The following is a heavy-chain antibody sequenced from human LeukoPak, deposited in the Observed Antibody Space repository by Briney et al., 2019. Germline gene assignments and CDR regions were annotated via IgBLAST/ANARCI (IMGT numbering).Heavy chain of an antibody. Sequence: GGSLRLSCTASGFTFSTHWMTWVRQPPGKGLEWVANIKEDGSVKYYVDSVKGRFTIPRDNTKNALYLQMNSLRADDTAVYFCARDSTWQLDYWGQGTLITVSS. CDR1: GFTFSTHW. CDR3: ARDSTWQLDY. D-gene: IGHD5-12*01. V-gene: IGHV3-7*03. CDR2: IKEDGSVK. J-gene: IGHJ4*02.